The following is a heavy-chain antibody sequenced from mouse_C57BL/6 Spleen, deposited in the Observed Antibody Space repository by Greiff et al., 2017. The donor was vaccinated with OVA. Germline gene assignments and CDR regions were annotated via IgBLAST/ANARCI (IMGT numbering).Heavy chain of an antibody. D-gene: IGHD2-4*01. Sequence: QVQLQQSGAELVRPGASVKLSCKASGYTFTDYYINWVKQRPGQGLEWIARIYPGSGNTYYNEKFKGKATLTAEKSSSTAYMQLSSLTSEDSAVYFCARSGYDYDPAWFAYWGQGTLVTVSA. J-gene: IGHJ3*01. V-gene: IGHV1-76*01. CDR3: ARSGYDYDPAWFAY. CDR2: IYPGSGNT. CDR1: GYTFTDYY.